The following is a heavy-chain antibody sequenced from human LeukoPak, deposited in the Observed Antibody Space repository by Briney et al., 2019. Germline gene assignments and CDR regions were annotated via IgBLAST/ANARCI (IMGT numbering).Heavy chain of an antibody. D-gene: IGHD3-22*01. CDR3: ARDEDSSGSDY. V-gene: IGHV1-46*01. CDR2: INPSGGST. CDR1: GYTFTSYD. Sequence: GASVKVSCKASGYTFTSYDINWVRQAPGQGLEWMGIINPSGGSTSYAQKFQGRVTMTRDTSTSTVYMELSSLRSEDTAVYYCARDEDSSGSDYWGQGTLVTVSS. J-gene: IGHJ4*02.